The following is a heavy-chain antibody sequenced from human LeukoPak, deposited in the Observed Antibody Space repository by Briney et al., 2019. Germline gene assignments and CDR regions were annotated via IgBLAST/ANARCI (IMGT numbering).Heavy chain of an antibody. J-gene: IGHJ6*02. Sequence: SQTLSPTCTVSGGSISSGDYYWSWIRQPPGEGLEWIGYIYYSGSTYYNPSLKSRVTISVDTSKNQFSLKLSSVTAADTAVYYCARARYDFWSNYYYGMDVWGQGTTVTVSS. CDR3: ARARYDFWSNYYYGMDV. V-gene: IGHV4-30-4*01. CDR2: IYYSGST. D-gene: IGHD3-3*01. CDR1: GGSISSGDYY.